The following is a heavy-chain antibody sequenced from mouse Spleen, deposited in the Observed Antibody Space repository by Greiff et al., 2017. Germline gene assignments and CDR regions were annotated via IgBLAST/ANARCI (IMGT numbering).Heavy chain of an antibody. V-gene: IGHV1-69*01. CDR2: IDPSDSYT. J-gene: IGHJ2*01. CDR1: GYTFTSYW. D-gene: IGHD1-1*01. CDR3: ARGHYYGKAYYFDY. Sequence: QVQLQQPGAELVMPGASVKLSCKASGYTFTSYWMHWVKQRPGHGLEWIGEIDPSDSYTNYNQKFKGKATLTVDKSSSTAYMQLSSLTSEDSAVYYCARGHYYGKAYYFDYWGQGTTLTVSS.